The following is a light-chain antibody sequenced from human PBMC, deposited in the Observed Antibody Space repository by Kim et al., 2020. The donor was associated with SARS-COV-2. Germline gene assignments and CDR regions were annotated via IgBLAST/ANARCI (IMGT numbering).Light chain of an antibody. V-gene: IGKV2-28*01. CDR2: LGS. CDR3: MQALHTPIT. J-gene: IGKJ5*01. Sequence: DIVMTQSPLSLPVTPGEPASISCRSSQSLLHSNGYNYLDWYLQKPGQSPQLLIYLGSNRASGVPDRFSGSGSGTDFTLKISRVETVDVGFYCCMQALHTPITFGQGTRLEIK. CDR1: QSLLHSNGYNY.